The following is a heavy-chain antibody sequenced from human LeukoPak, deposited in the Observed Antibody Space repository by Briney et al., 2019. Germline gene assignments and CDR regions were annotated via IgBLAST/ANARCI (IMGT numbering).Heavy chain of an antibody. Sequence: GGSLRLSCGASGFTFSSYTMSWVRQAPGKGLEWVSAIGASGGSTYYADSVKGRFTIPGDNSKNTLYLQMNSLRAEDTAVYYCATPSPYYDFWSGYSATAFDIWGQGTMFTVSS. J-gene: IGHJ3*02. V-gene: IGHV3-23*01. D-gene: IGHD3-3*01. CDR2: IGASGGST. CDR1: GFTFSSYT. CDR3: ATPSPYYDFWSGYSATAFDI.